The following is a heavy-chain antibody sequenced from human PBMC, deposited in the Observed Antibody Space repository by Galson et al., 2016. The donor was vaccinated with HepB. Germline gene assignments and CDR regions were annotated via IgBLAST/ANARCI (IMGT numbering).Heavy chain of an antibody. Sequence: SETLSLTCGVYDESLSGYYWTWIRQPPGKGLDWIGEINHSGSANYNPSLKSRVTISLDTSNNHFSLKLNSVTAADTAVYYCARVGPYGDYKFLRFNWFDPWGQGTLVTVSS. CDR3: ARVGPYGDYKFLRFNWFDP. D-gene: IGHD4-17*01. CDR1: DESLSGYY. J-gene: IGHJ5*02. V-gene: IGHV4-34*01. CDR2: INHSGSA.